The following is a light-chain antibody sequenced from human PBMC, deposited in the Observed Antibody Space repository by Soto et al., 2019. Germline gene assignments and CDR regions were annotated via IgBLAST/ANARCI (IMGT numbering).Light chain of an antibody. CDR2: EVS. Sequence: QSALTQPPSASGSPGQSVTISCTGSSSDVGGHNFVSWYQQHPGKAPKLIICEVSKRPAGVPDRFSGSKSGNTASLTVSGLQAEDEADYHCNSYAGSNTMVFGGGTKLTVL. J-gene: IGLJ2*01. CDR1: SSDVGGHNF. V-gene: IGLV2-8*01. CDR3: NSYAGSNTMV.